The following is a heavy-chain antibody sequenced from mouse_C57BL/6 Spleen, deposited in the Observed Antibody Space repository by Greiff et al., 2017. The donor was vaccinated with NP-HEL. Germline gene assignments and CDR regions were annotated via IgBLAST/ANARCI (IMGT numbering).Heavy chain of an antibody. J-gene: IGHJ4*01. CDR1: GFTFSNYW. CDR3: SSGYYYAMDY. V-gene: IGHV6-3*01. Sequence: EVQLVESGGGLVQPGGSMKLSCVASGFTFSNYWMNWVRQSPEKGLEWVAQIRLKSDNYATHYAESVKGRFTISRDDSKSSVYLQMNNLRAEDTGIYYCSSGYYYAMDYWGQGTSVTVSS. D-gene: IGHD3-2*02. CDR2: IRLKSDNYAT.